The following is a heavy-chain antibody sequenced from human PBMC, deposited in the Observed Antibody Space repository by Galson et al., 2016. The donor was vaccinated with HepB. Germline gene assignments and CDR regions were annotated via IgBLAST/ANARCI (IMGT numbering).Heavy chain of an antibody. CDR2: INPNSGGT. CDR1: GYTFTDYY. V-gene: IGHV1-2*02. CDR3: AKDYYGSGSWNDY. Sequence: SVKVSCKASGYTFTDYYIHWVRRAPGQGLEWMGWINPNSGGTNYAQKFQGRVTMTRYTSISTADMELGRPRSDDAAVYYCAKDYYGSGSWNDYWGQGTLVTVSA. D-gene: IGHD3-10*01. J-gene: IGHJ4*02.